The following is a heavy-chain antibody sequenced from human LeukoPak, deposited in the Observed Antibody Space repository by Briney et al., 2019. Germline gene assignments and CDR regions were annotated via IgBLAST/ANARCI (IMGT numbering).Heavy chain of an antibody. J-gene: IGHJ4*02. V-gene: IGHV3-66*03. Sequence: GGSLRLSCTVSGFSVSSNSMSWVRQAPGKGLEWVSFIYSGTTHYSDSVKGRFTISRDNSKNTLYLQMNSLRAEDTAVYYCAKGKMRIQLWLFFDYWGQGTLVTVSS. CDR3: AKGKMRIQLWLFFDY. CDR1: GFSVSSNS. D-gene: IGHD5-18*01. CDR2: IYSGTT.